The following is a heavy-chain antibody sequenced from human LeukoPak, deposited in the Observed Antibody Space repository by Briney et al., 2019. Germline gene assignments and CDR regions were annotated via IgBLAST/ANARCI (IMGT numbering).Heavy chain of an antibody. Sequence: PSETLSLTCTVSGGSVGTSDYYWGWIRQSPVKGLEWIGDVFYTGKTNYNPSLRGRATISIDTSKNQFSPKLTYVTAADSAVYYCARVFDSWGQGTLVTVSS. CDR3: ARVFDS. CDR1: GGSVGTSDYY. J-gene: IGHJ4*02. V-gene: IGHV4-39*07. CDR2: VFYTGKT.